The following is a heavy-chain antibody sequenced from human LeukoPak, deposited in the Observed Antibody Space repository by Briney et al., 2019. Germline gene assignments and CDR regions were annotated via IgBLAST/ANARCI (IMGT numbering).Heavy chain of an antibody. V-gene: IGHV4-34*01. CDR3: ARGPRTQYYGMDV. CDR2: INHSGST. D-gene: IGHD1-1*01. Sequence: SETLSLTCAVYGGSFSGYYWSWIRQPPGKGLEWIGEINHSGSTNYNPSLKSRVTISVDTSKNQFSLKLSSVTAADTAVYYCARGPRTQYYGMDVWDKGTTVTVSS. J-gene: IGHJ6*04. CDR1: GGSFSGYY.